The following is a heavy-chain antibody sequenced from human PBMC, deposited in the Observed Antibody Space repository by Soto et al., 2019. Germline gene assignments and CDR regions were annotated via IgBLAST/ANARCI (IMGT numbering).Heavy chain of an antibody. CDR1: GFSFATAGVA. V-gene: IGHV2-5*01. J-gene: IGHJ4*02. D-gene: IGHD5-12*01. Sequence: SGPTLVNPTHTLTLTCTFSGFSFATAGVAVGWIRQTPGGALEWLTLIYYNDDRRFSPSLKTRLTITGDTSKNQVVLSLTNVDPGDTATYFCAHSDGGYEIIYFDFWGQGIPVPLSS. CDR2: IYYNDDR. CDR3: AHSDGGYEIIYFDF.